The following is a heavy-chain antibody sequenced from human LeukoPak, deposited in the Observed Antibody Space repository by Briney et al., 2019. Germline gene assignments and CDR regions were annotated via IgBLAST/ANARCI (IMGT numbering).Heavy chain of an antibody. Sequence: GASVKVSCKASGGTFSSYAISWVRQAPGQGLEWMGGIIPIFGTANYAQKFQGRVTITADESTSTAYMELSSLRSEDTAVYYCARERAAAGTIVYWGQGTLVTVSS. CDR1: GGTFSSYA. CDR3: ARERAAAGTIVY. V-gene: IGHV1-69*13. CDR2: IIPIFGTA. D-gene: IGHD6-13*01. J-gene: IGHJ4*02.